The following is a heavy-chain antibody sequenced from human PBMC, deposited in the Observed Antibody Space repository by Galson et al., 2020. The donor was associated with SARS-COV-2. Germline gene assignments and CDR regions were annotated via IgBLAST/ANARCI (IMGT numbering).Heavy chain of an antibody. CDR2: IYYSGST. J-gene: IGHJ5*02. CDR3: ARCLYYVWDSGRVDWFDP. D-gene: IGHD3-16*01. Sequence: SETLSLTCAVSGGSISSGGYSWSWIRQPPGKGLEWIGYIYYSGSTYYNPSLKSRVTISVDTSKNQFSLKLSSVTAADTAVYYCARCLYYVWDSGRVDWFDPWGQGTLVTVSS. V-gene: IGHV4-30-4*07. CDR1: GGSISSGGYS.